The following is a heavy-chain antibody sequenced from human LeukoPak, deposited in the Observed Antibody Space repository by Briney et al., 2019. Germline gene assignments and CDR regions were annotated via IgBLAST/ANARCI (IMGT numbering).Heavy chain of an antibody. CDR3: ARDRGQWLLNWFDP. D-gene: IGHD6-19*01. CDR2: IYYSGST. CDR1: GGSISSYH. J-gene: IGHJ5*02. Sequence: PSETLSLTCTVSGGSISSYHWSWIRQPPGKGLVGSGYIYYSGSTNYNPSLKSRVTISVDTSKNQYSLKLSSVTAADTAVYYCARDRGQWLLNWFDPWGQGTLVTVSS. V-gene: IGHV4-59*01.